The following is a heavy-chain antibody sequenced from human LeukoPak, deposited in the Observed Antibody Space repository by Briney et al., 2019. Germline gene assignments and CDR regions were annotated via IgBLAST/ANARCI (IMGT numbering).Heavy chain of an antibody. CDR3: AREASDY. CDR1: GGSISSPTYY. CDR2: IFASGST. V-gene: IGHV4-61*02. J-gene: IGHJ4*02. Sequence: SETLSLTCTVSGGSISSPTYYWSWIRQPAGKGLEWIGRIFASGSTSYNPSLKGRVTMSVDTSKNQFSLKLNSVTAADTAVYYCAREASDYWGQGTLVTVSS.